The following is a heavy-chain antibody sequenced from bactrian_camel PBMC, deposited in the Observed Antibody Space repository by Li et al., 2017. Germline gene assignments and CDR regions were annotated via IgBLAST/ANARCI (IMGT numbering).Heavy chain of an antibody. CDR2: ITSDGTT. CDR3: AAGTSTGFPFRESAYPY. V-gene: IGHV3S53*01. CDR1: GSIFSMCA. D-gene: IGHD5*01. Sequence: HVQLVESGGGSVQAGGSLKLSCTSSGSIFSMCAMAWYRQAPGKERELVGSITSDGTTTYTDSVKGRVTISQDYAKNTMYLQMNSLKPEDTAVYYCAAGTSTGFPFRESAYPYWGQGTQVTVS. J-gene: IGHJ4*01.